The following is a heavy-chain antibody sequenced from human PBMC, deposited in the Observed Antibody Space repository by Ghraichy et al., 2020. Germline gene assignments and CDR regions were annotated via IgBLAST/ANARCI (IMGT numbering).Heavy chain of an antibody. J-gene: IGHJ3*02. V-gene: IGHV4-39*01. D-gene: IGHD3-22*01. CDR1: GGSFSTRDYF. Sequence: SETLSLTCAVPGGSFSTRDYFWGWVRQPPGKGLEWIGTIYFTGSTYYNTSLESRVTISADKSKNEFYLRLSSVTAADTAVYYCARQLYYYDSRGGGGAFDIWGQGTMVTVSS. CDR3: ARQLYYYDSRGGGGAFDI. CDR2: IYFTGST.